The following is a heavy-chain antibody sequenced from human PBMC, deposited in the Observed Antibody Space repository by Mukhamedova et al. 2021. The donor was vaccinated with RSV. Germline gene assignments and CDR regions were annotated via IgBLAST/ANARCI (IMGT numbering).Heavy chain of an antibody. J-gene: IGHJ5*02. CDR3: AREGLEGYCSGGSCYPGWFDP. D-gene: IGHD2-15*01. V-gene: IGHV3-21*01. CDR2: ISSSSSYI. Sequence: ISSSSSYIYYADSVKGRFTISRDNAKNSLYLQMNSLRAEDTAVYYCAREGLEGYCSGGSCYPGWFDPWGQGTLVTVSS.